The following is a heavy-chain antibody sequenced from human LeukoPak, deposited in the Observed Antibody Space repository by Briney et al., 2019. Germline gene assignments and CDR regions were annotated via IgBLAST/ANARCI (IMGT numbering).Heavy chain of an antibody. J-gene: IGHJ4*02. D-gene: IGHD6-13*01. V-gene: IGHV1-2*02. CDR2: INPNSGGT. CDR1: GYTFTGYY. CDR3: ARPSQSSSWYYFDY. Sequence: ASVKVSCKASGYTFTGYYIHCVRQAPGQGLEWMGWINPNSGGTNYAQKFQGRVTMTRDTSISTAYVELSGLRSDDTAFYYCARPSQSSSWYYFDYWGQGTLVTVSS.